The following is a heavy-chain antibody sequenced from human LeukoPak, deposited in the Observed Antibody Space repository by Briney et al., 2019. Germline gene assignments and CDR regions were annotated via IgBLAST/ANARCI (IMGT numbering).Heavy chain of an antibody. CDR2: MKIKADGGTT. D-gene: IGHD3-22*01. J-gene: IGHJ4*02. V-gene: IGHV3-15*01. Sequence: GGSLRLSCAASGFSFTNAWMSWVRQAPGKGQEWVGRMKIKADGGTTDYAAPVKGRFTISRDDSRNTLYLHMNSLKTEDTAVYYCTTDTWDRDGRGYFRHFDSWGQGTLVTVSS. CDR3: TTDTWDRDGRGYFRHFDS. CDR1: GFSFTNAW.